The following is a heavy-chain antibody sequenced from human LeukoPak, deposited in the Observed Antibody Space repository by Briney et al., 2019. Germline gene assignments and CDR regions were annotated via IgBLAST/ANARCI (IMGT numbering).Heavy chain of an antibody. D-gene: IGHD3-22*01. V-gene: IGHV4-34*01. CDR3: ARGYYYDSSGYGMDV. J-gene: IGHJ6*02. Sequence: SETLSLTCAVYGGSFSGYYWSWVRQPPGKGLEWIGEIYHSGSTNYNPSLKSRVTISVDKSKNQFSLKLSSVTAADTAVYYCARGYYYDSSGYGMDVWGQGTTVTVSS. CDR1: GGSFSGYY. CDR2: IYHSGST.